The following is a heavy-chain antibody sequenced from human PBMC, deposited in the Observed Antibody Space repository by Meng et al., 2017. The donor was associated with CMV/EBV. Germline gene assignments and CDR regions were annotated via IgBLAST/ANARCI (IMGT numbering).Heavy chain of an antibody. J-gene: IGHJ5*02. D-gene: IGHD2-2*01. V-gene: IGHV1-69*02. CDR2: IIPILGIA. CDR1: GGTFSSYT. CDR3: ARVRHGGGYQRQTNWFDP. Sequence: SVKVSCKASGGTFSSYTISWVRQAPGQGLEWMGRIIPILGIANYAQKFQGRVTITADKSTSTAYMELSSLRSDDTAVYYCARVRHGGGYQRQTNWFDPWGQGTLVTVSS.